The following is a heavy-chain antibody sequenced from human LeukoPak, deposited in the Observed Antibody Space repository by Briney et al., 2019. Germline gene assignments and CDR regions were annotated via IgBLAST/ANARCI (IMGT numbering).Heavy chain of an antibody. CDR2: IKPDVSEI. CDR1: GFTFSNYW. CDR3: AIPGIAAAGETYLDY. V-gene: IGHV3-7*01. D-gene: IGHD6-13*01. Sequence: GGSLRLSCAASGFTFSNYWMSWVRQAPGKGLEWVANIKPDVSEIYYVDSVKGRFTISRDNAKNYLYLQMNSLRAEDTAVYYCAIPGIAAAGETYLDYWGQGTLVTVSS. J-gene: IGHJ4*02.